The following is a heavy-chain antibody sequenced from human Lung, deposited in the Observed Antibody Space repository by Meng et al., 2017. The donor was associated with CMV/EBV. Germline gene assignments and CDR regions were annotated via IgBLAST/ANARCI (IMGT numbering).Heavy chain of an antibody. D-gene: IGHD2-2*01. Sequence: GEXXKISCKGSGYSFTSYWIGWVRQMPGKGLEWMGIIYPGDSDTRYSPSFQGQVTISADKSISTAYLQWSSLKASDTAMYYCARHSSTETDIVVVPAATAAFDIWGQGTMVTVSS. CDR3: ARHSSTETDIVVVPAATAAFDI. CDR2: IYPGDSDT. CDR1: GYSFTSYW. V-gene: IGHV5-51*01. J-gene: IGHJ3*02.